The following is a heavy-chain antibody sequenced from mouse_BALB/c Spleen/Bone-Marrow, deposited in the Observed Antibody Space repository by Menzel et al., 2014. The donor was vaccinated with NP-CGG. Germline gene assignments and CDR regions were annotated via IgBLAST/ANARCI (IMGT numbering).Heavy chain of an antibody. CDR2: INPGSGGT. D-gene: IGHD1-2*01. V-gene: IGHV1-54*03. J-gene: IGHJ4*01. Sequence: QVQLQQSGAELVRPGTSVKVSCKASGYAFTYYLIEWVKQRPGQGLEWIGVINPGSGGTNFNEKFKGKATLTVDKSSSTAYMQLSSLTSDDSAVYFCARSYYGRPNYYAMDYWGQGTSVTVSS. CDR1: GYAFTYYL. CDR3: ARSYYGRPNYYAMDY.